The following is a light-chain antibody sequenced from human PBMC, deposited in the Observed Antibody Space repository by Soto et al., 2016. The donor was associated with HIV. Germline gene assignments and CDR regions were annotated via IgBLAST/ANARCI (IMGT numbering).Light chain of an antibody. CDR1: QSVNSW. CDR3: QQYNSYRT. J-gene: IGKJ1*01. Sequence: DIQMTQSPSTLSASVGDRVTITCRASQSVNSWLAWYQQKPGQVPKLLISKASSLGSGVPSRFSGSGSGTEFTLTISSLQPDDFATYYCQQYNSYRTFGQGTKVDIK. CDR2: KAS. V-gene: IGKV1-5*03.